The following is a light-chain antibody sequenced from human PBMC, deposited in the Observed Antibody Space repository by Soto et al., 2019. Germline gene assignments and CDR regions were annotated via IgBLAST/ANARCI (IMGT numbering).Light chain of an antibody. CDR3: QQYDQWPLT. J-gene: IGKJ4*01. CDR1: QGVSSN. V-gene: IGKV3D-15*01. Sequence: EIVMTQSPATLSVSPGERATLSCRASQGVSSNLAWYQQRPGQAPSLLIYGASTRAPGIPARFSGSGSGTEFTLTISSLQSEDFAVYYCQQYDQWPLTFGGGTNVEIK. CDR2: GAS.